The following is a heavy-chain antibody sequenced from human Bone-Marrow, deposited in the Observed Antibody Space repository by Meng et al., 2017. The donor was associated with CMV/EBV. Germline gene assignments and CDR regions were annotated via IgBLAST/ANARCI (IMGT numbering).Heavy chain of an antibody. J-gene: IGHJ6*02. V-gene: IGHV1-69*05. D-gene: IGHD3-16*01. Sequence: SVKVSCKASGGTFSSYAISWVRQAPGQGLEWMGGISPIFGTANYAQKFQGRVTMTRDTSTSTVYMELSSLRSEDTAVYYCARDGGTLYGMDVWGQGTTVTVSS. CDR1: GGTFSSYA. CDR3: ARDGGTLYGMDV. CDR2: ISPIFGTA.